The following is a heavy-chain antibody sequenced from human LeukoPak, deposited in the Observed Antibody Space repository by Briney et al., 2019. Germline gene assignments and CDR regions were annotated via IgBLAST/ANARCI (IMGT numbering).Heavy chain of an antibody. CDR3: AKDQGVRGGAFDI. J-gene: IGHJ3*02. CDR2: IRYDGSNK. D-gene: IGHD2-15*01. CDR1: GFPFRSYG. V-gene: IGHV3-30*02. Sequence: PGGSLRLSCAASGFPFRSYGMHWVRQAPGKGLEWVAFIRYDGSNKYYADSVKGRFTISRDNSKNTLYLQMNSLRAEDTAVYYCAKDQGVRGGAFDIWGQGTMVTVSS.